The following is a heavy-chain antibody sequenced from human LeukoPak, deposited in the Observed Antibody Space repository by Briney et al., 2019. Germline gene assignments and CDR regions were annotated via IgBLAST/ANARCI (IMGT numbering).Heavy chain of an antibody. CDR1: GGTFSSYA. J-gene: IGHJ6*02. Sequence: GAPVKVSCKASGGTFSSYAISWVRQAPGQGLEWMGGIIPIFGTANYAQKFQGRVTITADESTSTAYMELSSLRSEDTAVYYCARDSLYSSSWPHYYGMDVWGQGTTVTVSS. D-gene: IGHD6-13*01. V-gene: IGHV1-69*13. CDR2: IIPIFGTA. CDR3: ARDSLYSSSWPHYYGMDV.